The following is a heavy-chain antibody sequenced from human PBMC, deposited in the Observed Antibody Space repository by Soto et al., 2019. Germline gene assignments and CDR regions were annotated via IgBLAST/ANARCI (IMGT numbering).Heavy chain of an antibody. Sequence: QITLKESGPTLVKPTQTLTLTCTFSGFSLSTSGVGVGWIRQPPGKALECLALIYWDDDKRYSPSLKSRLTITKDTSKNQVVLTMTHMDPVDTAPYYCAHIPNYYQYNWFDPWGQGTLVTVSS. D-gene: IGHD3-10*01. CDR1: GFSLSTSGVG. J-gene: IGHJ5*02. CDR2: IYWDDDK. CDR3: AHIPNYYQYNWFDP. V-gene: IGHV2-5*02.